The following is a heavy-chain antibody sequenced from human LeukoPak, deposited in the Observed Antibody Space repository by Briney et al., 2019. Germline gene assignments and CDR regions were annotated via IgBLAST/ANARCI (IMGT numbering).Heavy chain of an antibody. J-gene: IGHJ6*03. D-gene: IGHD5-18*01. CDR3: ARTTEGGYTYDYFYYYYMDV. CDR1: GFTFRSYE. V-gene: IGHV3-48*03. Sequence: GGSLTLSCEDSGFTFRSYEMNWVRQAPGKGLEWIAYLSSSGSAFSYADSVKGRFTISRDNAKNSLYLQMNSLRAEDTAVYYCARTTEGGYTYDYFYYYYMDVWGKGTSVTISS. CDR2: LSSSGSAF.